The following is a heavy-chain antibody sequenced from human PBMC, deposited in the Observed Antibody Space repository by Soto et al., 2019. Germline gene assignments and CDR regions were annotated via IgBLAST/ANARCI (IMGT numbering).Heavy chain of an antibody. CDR1: GGSISSSSYY. CDR3: ASLYYYDSSGYYSRMIFDY. Sequence: QLQLQESGPGLVKPSETLSLTCTVSGGSISSSSYYWGWIRQPPGKGLEWIGSIYYSGSTYYNPSLKSLGTISVDTSKNQFSLKLSSVTAADTAVYYCASLYYYDSSGYYSRMIFDYWGQGTLVTVSS. V-gene: IGHV4-39*01. D-gene: IGHD3-22*01. CDR2: IYYSGST. J-gene: IGHJ4*02.